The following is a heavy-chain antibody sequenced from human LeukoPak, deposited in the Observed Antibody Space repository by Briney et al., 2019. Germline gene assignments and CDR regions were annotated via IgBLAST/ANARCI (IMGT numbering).Heavy chain of an antibody. CDR2: ISYSGYT. Sequence: SETLSLTCTVSGGSIRSYYWNWIRQAPGKGLEWVGFISYSGYTSYSPSLKSRVAISVDTAKSQFSLRLNSMTAADTAIYYCARGRNDNGGMFFDSWAQGDLVTVSS. CDR1: GGSIRSYY. D-gene: IGHD4-23*01. V-gene: IGHV4-59*01. CDR3: ARGRNDNGGMFFDS. J-gene: IGHJ4*02.